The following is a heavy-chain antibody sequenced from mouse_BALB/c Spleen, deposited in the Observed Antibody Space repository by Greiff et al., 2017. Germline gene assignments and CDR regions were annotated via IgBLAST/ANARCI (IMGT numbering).Heavy chain of an antibody. Sequence: EVKLVESGGGLVQPGGSLRLSCATSGFTFTDYYMSWVRQPPGKALEWLGFIRNKANGYTTEYSASVKGRFTISRDNSQSILYLQMNTLRAEDSATYYCARDKIYYYGSSYDYYAMDYWGQGTSVTVSS. D-gene: IGHD1-1*01. CDR1: GFTFTDYY. CDR2: IRNKANGYTT. J-gene: IGHJ4*01. V-gene: IGHV7-3*02. CDR3: ARDKIYYYGSSYDYYAMDY.